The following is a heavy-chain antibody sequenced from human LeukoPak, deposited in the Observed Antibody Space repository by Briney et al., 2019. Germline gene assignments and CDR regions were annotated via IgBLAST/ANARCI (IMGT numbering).Heavy chain of an antibody. V-gene: IGHV1-2*06. D-gene: IGHD1-26*01. CDR3: ARITTVGAIVDY. CDR1: GYTFTGYH. CDR2: INPNSGGT. Sequence: ASVKVSCKASGYTFTGYHMHWVRQAPGQGLEWMGRINPNSGGTNYAQKFQGRVTMTRDTSISTAYMELSRLRSDDTAVYYCARITTVGAIVDYWGQGTLVTVSS. J-gene: IGHJ4*02.